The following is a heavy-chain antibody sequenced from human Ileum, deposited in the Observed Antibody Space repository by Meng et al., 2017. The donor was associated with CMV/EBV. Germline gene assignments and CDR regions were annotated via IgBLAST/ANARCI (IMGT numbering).Heavy chain of an antibody. CDR3: ARGWDNNKVGVH. V-gene: IGHV4-34*01. Sequence: QAQLQRWGAGLVKASETLSRTCAVHGGSLRDSYWTWIRQAPGKGLEWIGEIHPSGITNYNPSLESRVTISEDTSNNQFSLRLTSLTAGDTAVYYCARGWDNNKVGVHWGQGTLVTASS. CDR2: IHPSGIT. CDR1: GGSLRDSY. D-gene: IGHD1/OR15-1a*01. J-gene: IGHJ4*02.